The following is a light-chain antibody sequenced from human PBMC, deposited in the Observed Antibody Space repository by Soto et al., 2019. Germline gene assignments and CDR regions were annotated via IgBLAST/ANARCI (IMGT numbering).Light chain of an antibody. Sequence: IRMTRSPSSFSSSTGDRVTITCRSSQGISSYLAWYQQKPGKAPKLLIYAASTLQSGVPSMFSGTGSRTDFTITISCMPSEDFATSYCQQYHSYTWKFGQGKKLDIK. CDR1: QGISSY. J-gene: IGKJ1*01. CDR2: AAS. V-gene: IGKV1-8*01. CDR3: QQYHSYTWK.